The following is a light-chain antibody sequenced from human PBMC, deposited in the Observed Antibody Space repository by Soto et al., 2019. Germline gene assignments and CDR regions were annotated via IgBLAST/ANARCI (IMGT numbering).Light chain of an antibody. CDR1: SSDVGGYNH. Sequence: SALTQPASVSVSPGHSITISLAGTSSDVGGYNHVSWYQQHPGKAPKLMIYEVSNRPSGVSNRFSGSKSGNTASLTISGLQAEDEADYYCSSYTSSSTLVFGTGTKVTVL. V-gene: IGLV2-14*01. J-gene: IGLJ1*01. CDR3: SSYTSSSTLV. CDR2: EVS.